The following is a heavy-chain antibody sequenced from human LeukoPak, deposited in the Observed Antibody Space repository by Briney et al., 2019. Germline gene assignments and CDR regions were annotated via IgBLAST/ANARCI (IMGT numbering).Heavy chain of an antibody. D-gene: IGHD3-3*01. CDR2: IRSDGTIK. Sequence: GGSLRLSCAASGFTFSSYAMHWVRQAPGKGLEWVAFIRSDGTIKYYADSVKGRFTISRDNSKNTLYLQMNSLRAEDTAVYYCAKDEIFGSSWTFDYWGQGTLVTVSS. CDR1: GFTFSSYA. CDR3: AKDEIFGSSWTFDY. V-gene: IGHV3-30*02. J-gene: IGHJ4*02.